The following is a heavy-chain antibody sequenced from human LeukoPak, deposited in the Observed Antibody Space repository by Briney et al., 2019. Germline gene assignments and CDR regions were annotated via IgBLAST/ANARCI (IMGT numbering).Heavy chain of an antibody. D-gene: IGHD6-13*01. V-gene: IGHV1-2*02. CDR3: ARGPSRSS. Sequence: ASVKVSCKASGYTFTGYYTHWVRQAPGQGLEWMGWINPNSDGTNYAQKFQGRVTMTRDTSISTAYMELSRLRSDDTAVYYCARGPSRSSWGQGTLVTVSS. CDR2: INPNSDGT. CDR1: GYTFTGYY. J-gene: IGHJ4*02.